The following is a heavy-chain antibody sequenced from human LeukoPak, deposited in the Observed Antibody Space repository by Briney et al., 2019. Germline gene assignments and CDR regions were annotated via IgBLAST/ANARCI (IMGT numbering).Heavy chain of an antibody. CDR2: INHSGST. J-gene: IGHJ3*02. D-gene: IGHD3-9*01. CDR3: ARSYDILTGYLQDAFDI. V-gene: IGHV4-34*01. Sequence: SETLSLTCAVYGGSFSGYYWSWIRQPPGKGLEWIGEINHSGSTNYNPSLKSRVTISVDTSKNQFSLKLSSATAADTAVYYCARSYDILTGYLQDAFDIWGQGTMVTVSS. CDR1: GGSFSGYY.